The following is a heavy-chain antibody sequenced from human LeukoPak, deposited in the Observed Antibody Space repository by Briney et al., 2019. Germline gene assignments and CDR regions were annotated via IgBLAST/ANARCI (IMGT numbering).Heavy chain of an antibody. CDR1: GFTFSNAW. J-gene: IGHJ4*02. V-gene: IGHV3-15*01. Sequence: GGSLRLSCAASGFTFSNAWMSWVRQAPGKGLEWVGRIKSKTDGGTTDYAAPVKGRFTISRDDSKNTLYLQMNSLKTEDTAVYYCTTQLGYCSSTSCVRTPDFDYWGQGTLVTVSP. D-gene: IGHD2-2*01. CDR2: IKSKTDGGTT. CDR3: TTQLGYCSSTSCVRTPDFDY.